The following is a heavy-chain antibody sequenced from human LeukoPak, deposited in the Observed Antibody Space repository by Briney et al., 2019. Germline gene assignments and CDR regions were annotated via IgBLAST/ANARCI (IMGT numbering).Heavy chain of an antibody. J-gene: IGHJ4*02. Sequence: SETLSLTCTVSGGSISSYYWTWIRQPPGKGLEWIGYIHYTGATSYNPSLKSRVTISVDTSKNQFSLKVTSVTTADTAVYYCAKYGGSGWVIDNWGQGTLVTVSS. D-gene: IGHD6-19*01. CDR3: AKYGGSGWVIDN. CDR2: IHYTGAT. CDR1: GGSISSYY. V-gene: IGHV4-59*08.